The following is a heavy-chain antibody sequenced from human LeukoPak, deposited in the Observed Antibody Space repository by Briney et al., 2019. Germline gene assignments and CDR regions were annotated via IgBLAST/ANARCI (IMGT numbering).Heavy chain of an antibody. J-gene: IGHJ4*02. D-gene: IGHD1-26*01. V-gene: IGHV4-59*01. CDR2: IFHSGST. CDR1: GGSISGYY. Sequence: SETLSLTCTVSGGSISGYYWSWIRQPPGKGLEWIGYIFHSGSTNYNPSLKSRVTISVDKSKNQFSLKLSSVTAADTAVYYCARGEWDLLFDYWGQGTLVTVSS. CDR3: ARGEWDLLFDY.